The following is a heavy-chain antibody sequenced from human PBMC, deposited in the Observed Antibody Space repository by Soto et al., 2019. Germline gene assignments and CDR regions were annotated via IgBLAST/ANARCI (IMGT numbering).Heavy chain of an antibody. Sequence: EVQLVESGGGLVKPGGSLRLSCAVSGFIFSDFTMNWVRQAPGKGLEWVASIGSSGGNSFYADLVKGRFIISRDNAKTSLDLQINSLRAEDTAVYYCAREKRHNSLGGRFGMDVWGQGTTVTVS. CDR2: IGSSGGNS. D-gene: IGHD1-1*01. V-gene: IGHV3-21*01. CDR1: GFIFSDFT. J-gene: IGHJ6*02. CDR3: AREKRHNSLGGRFGMDV.